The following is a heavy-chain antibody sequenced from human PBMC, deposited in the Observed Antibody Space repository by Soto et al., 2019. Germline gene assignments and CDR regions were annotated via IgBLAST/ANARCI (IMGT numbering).Heavy chain of an antibody. J-gene: IGHJ4*02. V-gene: IGHV3-33*01. Sequence: LRLSCAASGFTFSSYGMHWVRQAPGKGLEWVAFIWHDGGNKFYAESVKGRFTISRDNSKNTLYLQMTSLSAENTAMYYCARDGDVNTGFGKDYWGQGTLVTVSS. CDR1: GFTFSSYG. CDR3: ARDGDVNTGFGKDY. CDR2: IWHDGGNK. D-gene: IGHD3-16*01.